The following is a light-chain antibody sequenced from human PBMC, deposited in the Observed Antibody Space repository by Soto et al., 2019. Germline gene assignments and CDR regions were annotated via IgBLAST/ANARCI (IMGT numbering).Light chain of an antibody. CDR3: QAWDRTTVV. V-gene: IGLV3-1*01. CDR2: QDT. Sequence: SYELTQPPSVSVSPGQTASITCSGDELGNKYVCWYQQKPGQSPVLVIYQDTTRPSGIPERFSGSNSGNTATLTISGTQALDEADYYCQAWDRTTVVFGGGTKVTVL. J-gene: IGLJ3*02. CDR1: ELGNKY.